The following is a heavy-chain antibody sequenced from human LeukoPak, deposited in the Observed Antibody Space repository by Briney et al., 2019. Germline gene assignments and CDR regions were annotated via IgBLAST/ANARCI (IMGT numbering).Heavy chain of an antibody. CDR1: HYSISSAYY. J-gene: IGHJ4*02. CDR2: ISHSGSA. D-gene: IGHD1-14*01. CDR3: ARELTRTTFDY. V-gene: IGHV4-38-2*02. Sequence: SETLSLTCAVSHYSISSAYYWGWIRQPPGKGLEWIGSISHSGSAFYNPSLSSRVTISMDTPRNHFSLKLSSVTAADRGVYYCARELTRTTFDYWGRGTLVTVSS.